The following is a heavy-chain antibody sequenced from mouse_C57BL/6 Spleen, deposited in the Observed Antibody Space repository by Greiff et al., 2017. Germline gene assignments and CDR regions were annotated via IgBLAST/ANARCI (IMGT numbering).Heavy chain of an antibody. Sequence: QVQLQQSGPELVKPGASVKISCKASGYSFTSYYIHWVKQRPGQGLEWIGWIYPGSGNTKYNEKFKGKATLTADTSSSTAYMQLSSLTSEDSAVYYCAKGGYLLFAYWGQGTLVTVSA. CDR1: GYSFTSYY. D-gene: IGHD5-1*01. J-gene: IGHJ3*01. CDR2: IYPGSGNT. V-gene: IGHV1-66*01. CDR3: AKGGYLLFAY.